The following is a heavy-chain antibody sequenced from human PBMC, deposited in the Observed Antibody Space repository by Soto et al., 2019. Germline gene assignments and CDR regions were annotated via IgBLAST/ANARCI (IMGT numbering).Heavy chain of an antibody. V-gene: IGHV2-5*01. D-gene: IGHD2-15*01. Sequence: ESGPTLVNPTQTLTLACTFSGFSLSTSGVGVGWIRQPPGKALEWLALIYWNDDKRYGPSLKSRVTITKDTSKNQVVLTMTNMDPVDTATYYCARPYCSGGSCYRLAEGPFDYWGQGTLVTVSS. CDR2: IYWNDDK. CDR1: GFSLSTSGVG. J-gene: IGHJ4*02. CDR3: ARPYCSGGSCYRLAEGPFDY.